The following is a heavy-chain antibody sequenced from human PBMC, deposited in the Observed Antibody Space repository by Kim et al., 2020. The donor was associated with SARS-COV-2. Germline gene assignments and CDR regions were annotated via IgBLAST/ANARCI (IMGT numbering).Heavy chain of an antibody. CDR3: VRDRMGGAFDM. Sequence: IYYAESVEGRFTISRDNAKNSPFLQMNSLRDEDTALYYCVRDRMGGAFDMWGQGTVVTVSS. CDR2: I. J-gene: IGHJ3*02. V-gene: IGHV3-48*02. D-gene: IGHD3-16*01.